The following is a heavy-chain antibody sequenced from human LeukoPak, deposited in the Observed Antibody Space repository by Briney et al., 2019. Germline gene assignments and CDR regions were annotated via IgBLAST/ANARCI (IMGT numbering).Heavy chain of an antibody. CDR3: VRDLLVVVPAAISGSNI. Sequence: ASVKVSCKASGYTFTSYGISWVRQAPGQGLEWMGWISAHNGNTNYAQKLQGRVTMTTDTSTSTAYMELRSLRSDDTAVYYCVRDLLVVVPAAISGSNIWGQGTMVTVSS. CDR1: GYTFTSYG. V-gene: IGHV1-18*01. D-gene: IGHD2-2*01. CDR2: ISAHNGNT. J-gene: IGHJ3*02.